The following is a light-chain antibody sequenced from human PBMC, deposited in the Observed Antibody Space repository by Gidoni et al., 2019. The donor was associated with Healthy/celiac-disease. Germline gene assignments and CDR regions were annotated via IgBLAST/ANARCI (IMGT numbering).Light chain of an antibody. CDR1: TANIGSNT. Sequence: QSVLPPPPSASGTPGQRVTISCSGSTANIGSNTVNWYQQLPGTAPKLLIYRNNQRPSGVPDRFSGSKSGTSASLAISGLQSEDEADYYCAAWDDSLNGVVFGGGTKLTVL. V-gene: IGLV1-44*01. CDR3: AAWDDSLNGVV. CDR2: RNN. J-gene: IGLJ2*01.